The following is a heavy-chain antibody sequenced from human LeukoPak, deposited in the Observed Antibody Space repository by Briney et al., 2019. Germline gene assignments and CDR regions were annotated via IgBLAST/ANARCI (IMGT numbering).Heavy chain of an antibody. CDR2: IYSGGST. CDR1: GFTFSSYW. CDR3: ARGIVGAINAFDI. Sequence: GGSLRLSCAVSGFTFSSYWMTWVRQAPGKGLEWVSVIYSGGSTYYADSVKGRFTISRDNSKNTLYLQMNSLRAEDTAVYYCARGIVGAINAFDIWGQGTMVTVSS. D-gene: IGHD1-26*01. J-gene: IGHJ3*02. V-gene: IGHV3-53*01.